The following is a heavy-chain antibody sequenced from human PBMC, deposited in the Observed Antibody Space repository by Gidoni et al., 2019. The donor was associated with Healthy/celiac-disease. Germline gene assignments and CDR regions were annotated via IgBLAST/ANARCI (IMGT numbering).Heavy chain of an antibody. V-gene: IGHV3-23*01. Sequence: VQLLESGGGLVQPGGSLILSCPASGFTLSSYAMSWVRQAPGKGLEWVSAISGSGGSTNYADSVKGRFTISRDNSKNTLYLQMNSLRVEDTAVYYCAHNDSSPHKPLDYWGQGTLVTVSA. CDR1: GFTLSSYA. D-gene: IGHD6-13*01. J-gene: IGHJ4*02. CDR2: ISGSGGST. CDR3: AHNDSSPHKPLDY.